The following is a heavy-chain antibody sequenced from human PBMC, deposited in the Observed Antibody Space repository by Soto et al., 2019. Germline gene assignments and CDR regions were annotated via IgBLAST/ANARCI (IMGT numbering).Heavy chain of an antibody. Sequence: AGGSLILSCAASGFTFDDYTMHWVRQAPGKGLEWVSLISWDGGSTYYADSVKGRFTISRDNSKNSLYLQMNSLRTEDTALYYCAKDRNYDRTTTGMDVWGQGTKVTVS. V-gene: IGHV3-43*01. CDR2: ISWDGGST. CDR1: GFTFDDYT. J-gene: IGHJ6*02. D-gene: IGHD1-7*01. CDR3: AKDRNYDRTTTGMDV.